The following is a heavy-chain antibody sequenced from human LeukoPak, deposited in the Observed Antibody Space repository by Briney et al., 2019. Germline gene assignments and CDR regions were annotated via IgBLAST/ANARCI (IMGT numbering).Heavy chain of an antibody. CDR1: GFTFDDYA. Sequence: GGSLRLSCAASGFTFDDYAMHWVRQAPGKGLEGVSGISWNSGSIGYADSVKGRFTISRDNAKNSLYLQMNSLRAEDTASYYCAKDRSTVVTPADAFDIWGKGTMVTVSS. CDR2: ISWNSGSI. D-gene: IGHD4-23*01. J-gene: IGHJ3*02. CDR3: AKDRSTVVTPADAFDI. V-gene: IGHV3-9*01.